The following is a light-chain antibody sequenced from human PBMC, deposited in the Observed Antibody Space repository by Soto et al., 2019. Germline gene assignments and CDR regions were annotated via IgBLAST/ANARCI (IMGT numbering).Light chain of an antibody. CDR3: QKYNGTPRT. V-gene: IGKV1-27*01. J-gene: IGKJ1*01. Sequence: DIPVTQSPSSLSASVGDRVTITCRASQDISGHLAWYQQKPGKVPKLLIYEASTLQSGVPSRFSASGSGTDFTLTISSLQPEDVATYYCQKYNGTPRTFGQGTKV. CDR2: EAS. CDR1: QDISGH.